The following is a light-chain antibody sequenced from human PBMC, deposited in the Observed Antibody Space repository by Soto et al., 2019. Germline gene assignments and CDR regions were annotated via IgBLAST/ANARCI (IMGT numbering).Light chain of an antibody. CDR1: QSVSSSY. Sequence: EIVLTQSPGNLSLSPGERATLSCRASQSVSSSYLAWCQQKPGQAPRLLIYGASSRATGIPDRFSGSGSGTDFTLTISRLEPEDFAVYYCQQYGSSITFGQGTRLEIK. V-gene: IGKV3-20*01. CDR2: GAS. J-gene: IGKJ5*01. CDR3: QQYGSSIT.